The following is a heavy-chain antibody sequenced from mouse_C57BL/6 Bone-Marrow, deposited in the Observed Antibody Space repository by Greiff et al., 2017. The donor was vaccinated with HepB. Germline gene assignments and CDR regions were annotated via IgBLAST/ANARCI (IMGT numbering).Heavy chain of an antibody. CDR3: APIYYDYDGTSPY. CDR1: GFNIKNTY. CDR2: IDPANGNT. Sequence: VQLQQSVAELVRPGASVKLSCTASGFNIKNTYMHWVKQRPEQGLEWIGRIDPANGNTKYAPKFQGKAPITADTSSNTAYLQLSSLTSEDTAIYYCAPIYYDYDGTSPYWGQGTLVTVSA. V-gene: IGHV14-3*01. D-gene: IGHD2-4*01. J-gene: IGHJ3*01.